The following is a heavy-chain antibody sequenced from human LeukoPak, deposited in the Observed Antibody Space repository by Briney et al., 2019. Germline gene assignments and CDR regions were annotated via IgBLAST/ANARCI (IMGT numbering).Heavy chain of an antibody. J-gene: IGHJ6*03. CDR3: ARIYITGTTLWSSYYYYYMDV. CDR1: GGSISSYY. D-gene: IGHD1-7*01. Sequence: PSETLSLTCTVSGGSISSYYWSWIRQPPGKGLEWIGYSYYSGSTNYNPSLKSRVTISVDTSKNQFSLKLSSVTAADTAVYYCARIYITGTTLWSSYYYYYMDVWGKGTTVTVSS. V-gene: IGHV4-59*01. CDR2: SYYSGST.